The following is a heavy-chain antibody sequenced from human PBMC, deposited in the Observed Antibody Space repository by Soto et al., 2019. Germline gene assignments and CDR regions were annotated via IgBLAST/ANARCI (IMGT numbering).Heavy chain of an antibody. CDR2: IYYSGST. J-gene: IGHJ5*02. CDR1: GGSISSYY. D-gene: IGHD6-13*01. Sequence: PSETLSLTCTVSGGSISSYYWSWIRQPPGKGLEWIGYIYYSGSTNYNPSLKSRVTISVDTSKNQFSLKLSSVTAADTAVYYCTRVFSDSSSFFAPWGQATLVTVAS. V-gene: IGHV4-59*12. CDR3: TRVFSDSSSFFAP.